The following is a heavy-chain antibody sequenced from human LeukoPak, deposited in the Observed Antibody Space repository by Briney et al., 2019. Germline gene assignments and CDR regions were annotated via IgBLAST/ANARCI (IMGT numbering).Heavy chain of an antibody. CDR1: EFTFSSYE. D-gene: IGHD6-13*01. V-gene: IGHV3-48*03. J-gene: IGHJ5*02. Sequence: GGSLRLSCAASEFTFSSYEMNWVRQAPGKGLEWVSYISSSGDTIYYADSVKGRFTISRDNAKNSLFLQLNSLRAEDTAVYYCARDGSSWSNWLDPWGQGTLVTVSS. CDR3: ARDGSSWSNWLDP. CDR2: ISSSGDTI.